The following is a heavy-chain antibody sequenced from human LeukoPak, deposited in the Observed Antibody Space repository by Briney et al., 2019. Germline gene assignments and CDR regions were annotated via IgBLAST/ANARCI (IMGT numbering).Heavy chain of an antibody. CDR2: INSDGTTT. D-gene: IGHD3-3*01. CDR3: ASGVNYFDY. CDR1: GFTFSSYW. V-gene: IGHV3-74*01. Sequence: PGGSLRLSCAASGFTFSSYWMHWVRQAPGKGLVWVSRINSDGTTTNYADSVKGRFTISRDNAKNMLYLQMNSLRADDTAVYYCASGVNYFDYWGQGTLVTVSS. J-gene: IGHJ4*02.